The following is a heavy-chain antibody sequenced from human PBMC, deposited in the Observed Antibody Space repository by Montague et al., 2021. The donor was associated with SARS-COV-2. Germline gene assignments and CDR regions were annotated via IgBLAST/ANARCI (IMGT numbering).Heavy chain of an antibody. CDR2: IYYSGST. CDR3: ARLEAGDCSGVSCYSSWFDP. Sequence: SETLSLTCTVSGGSISSSSYYWGWIRQPPGKGLEWIGYIYYSGSTNYNPSLKSRVTISVDTSKNQFSLKLSSVTAADTAVYYCARLEAGDCSGVSCYSSWFDPWGQGTLVTVSS. V-gene: IGHV4-61*05. D-gene: IGHD2-15*01. CDR1: GGSISSSSYY. J-gene: IGHJ5*02.